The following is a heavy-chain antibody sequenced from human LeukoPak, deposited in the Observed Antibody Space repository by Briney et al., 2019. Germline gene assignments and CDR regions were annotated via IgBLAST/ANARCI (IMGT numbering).Heavy chain of an antibody. Sequence: GGSLRLSCAASGFTFSSYAMSWVRQAPGKGLEWVSAISGSGGSTYYADSVKGRFTISRDNSENTLYLHMHSLRAEDTPVYYCANPHLPADPAGAFDIWGQGTMVTVSS. CDR2: ISGSGGST. CDR3: ANPHLPADPAGAFDI. J-gene: IGHJ3*02. CDR1: GFTFSSYA. V-gene: IGHV3-23*01.